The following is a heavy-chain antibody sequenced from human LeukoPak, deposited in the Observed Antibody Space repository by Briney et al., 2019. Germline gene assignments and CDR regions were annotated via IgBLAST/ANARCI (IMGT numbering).Heavy chain of an antibody. D-gene: IGHD3-22*01. CDR1: GFTFSSYA. Sequence: GGSLRLSCAASGFTFSSYAMSWVRQAPGKGLEWVSAISGSGGSTYYADSVKGRFTISRDNSKNTLYLQMNSLRAEDTAAYYCAKDRYDSSGYYYRVDYWGQGTLVTVSS. CDR3: AKDRYDSSGYYYRVDY. CDR2: ISGSGGST. V-gene: IGHV3-23*01. J-gene: IGHJ4*02.